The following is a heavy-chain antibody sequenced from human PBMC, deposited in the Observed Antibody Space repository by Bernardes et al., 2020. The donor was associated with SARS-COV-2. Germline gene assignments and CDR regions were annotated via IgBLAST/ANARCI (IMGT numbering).Heavy chain of an antibody. V-gene: IGHV5-51*01. CDR3: ARRRATVTPVRNLAFDI. J-gene: IGHJ3*02. CDR1: GYSFTSYW. Sequence: ESLKISCKGSGYSFTSYWIGWVRQMPGKGLEWMGIIYPGDSDTRYSPSFQGQVTISADKSISTAYLQWSSLKASDTAMYYCARRRATVTPVRNLAFDIWGQGTMVTVSS. CDR2: IYPGDSDT. D-gene: IGHD4-17*01.